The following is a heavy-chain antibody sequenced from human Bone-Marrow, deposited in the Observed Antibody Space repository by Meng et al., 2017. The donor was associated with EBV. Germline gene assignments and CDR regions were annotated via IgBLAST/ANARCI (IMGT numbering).Heavy chain of an antibody. CDR2: FLPILGAA. CDR1: GDIFTNLA. CDR3: ARDGIAGPGGSNWFDP. V-gene: IGHV1-69*06. D-gene: IGHD6-19*01. Sequence: QVRRVLAGAEGKKPGSSGKVSCKASGDIFTNLAFTWVRQVPGKGLEWMGGFLPILGAANYAQKFQGRLTITADKSTTTAFMELRSLRVDDTPVYFCARDGIAGPGGSNWFDPWGQGTLVTVSS. J-gene: IGHJ5*02.